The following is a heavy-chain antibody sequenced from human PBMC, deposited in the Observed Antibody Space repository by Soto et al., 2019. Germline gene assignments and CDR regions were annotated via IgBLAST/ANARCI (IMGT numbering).Heavy chain of an antibody. Sequence: PGGSLRLSCAASGFTFSNYGMTWVRQAPGKGLEWVSGMSRDGGVTDYTDSVKGRFTISRDISKNTLYLQMNSLRAEDTAVYYCAREVVAATPWPSYFDYWGQGTLVTGSS. CDR2: MSRDGGVT. D-gene: IGHD2-15*01. CDR3: AREVVAATPWPSYFDY. J-gene: IGHJ4*02. V-gene: IGHV3-23*01. CDR1: GFTFSNYG.